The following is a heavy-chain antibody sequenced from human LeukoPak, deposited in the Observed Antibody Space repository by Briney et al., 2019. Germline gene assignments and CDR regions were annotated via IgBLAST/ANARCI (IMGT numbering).Heavy chain of an antibody. D-gene: IGHD5-18*01. V-gene: IGHV3-23*01. CDR2: ISGSGANT. CDR3: ARTQTEYSYGHPYCFDY. CDR1: GFTFSSYG. J-gene: IGHJ4*02. Sequence: GGSLRLSCAASGFTFSSYGMTWVRQAPGKGLEWVSAISGSGANTYYADSVKGRFTISRDNSKNTLYLQMNSLRAEDTAVYYCARTQTEYSYGHPYCFDYWGQGTLVTVSS.